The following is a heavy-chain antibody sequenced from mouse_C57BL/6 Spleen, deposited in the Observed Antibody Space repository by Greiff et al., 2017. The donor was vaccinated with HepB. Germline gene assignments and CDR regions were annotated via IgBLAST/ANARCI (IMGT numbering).Heavy chain of an antibody. V-gene: IGHV1-26*01. J-gene: IGHJ3*01. CDR3: AVGSSWLAY. CDR1: GYTFTDYY. D-gene: IGHD1-1*01. CDR2: INPNNGGT. Sequence: EVQLQQSGPELVKPGASVKISCKASGYTFTDYYMNWVKQSHGKSLEWIGDINPNNGGTSYNQKFKGKATLTVDKSSSTAYMELRSLTSEDSAVYYCAVGSSWLAYWGQGTLVTVSA.